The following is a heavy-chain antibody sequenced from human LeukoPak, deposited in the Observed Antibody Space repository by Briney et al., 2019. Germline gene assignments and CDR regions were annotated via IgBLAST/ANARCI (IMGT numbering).Heavy chain of an antibody. CDR2: IDWDDDK. CDR1: GFSLSTSGMR. CDR3: ARTTYYYDSSGYTDAFDI. V-gene: IGHV2-70*04. J-gene: IGHJ3*02. Sequence: SGPALVKPTQTPTLTCTFSGFSLSTSGMRVSWIRQPPGKALEWLARIDWDDDKFYSTSLKTRLTISKDTSKNQVVLTMTNMDPVDTATYYCARTTYYYDSSGYTDAFDIWGQGTVVTVSS. D-gene: IGHD3-22*01.